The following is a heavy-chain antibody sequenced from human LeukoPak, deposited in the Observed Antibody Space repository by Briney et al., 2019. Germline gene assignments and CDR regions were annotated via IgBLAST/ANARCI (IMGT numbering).Heavy chain of an antibody. CDR1: GYTLTALS. CDR2: FDPEDGET. V-gene: IGHV1-24*01. D-gene: IGHD3-10*01. J-gene: IGHJ6*03. Sequence: GASVKVSCKVSGYTLTALSMHWVRQAPGKGLEWMGGFDPEDGETIYAQKFQGRVTMTEDTSTDTAYMELSSLRSEDTAVYYCATQPLREYDGYYYYYMDVWGKGTTVTVSS. CDR3: ATQPLREYDGYYYYYMDV.